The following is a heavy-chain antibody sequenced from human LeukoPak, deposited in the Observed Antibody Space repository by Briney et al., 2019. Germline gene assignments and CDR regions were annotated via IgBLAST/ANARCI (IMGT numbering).Heavy chain of an antibody. CDR1: GGSFSGYY. CDR3: ARSVVVPAAIRNWFEP. J-gene: IGHJ5*02. Sequence: SETLSLTCAVYGGSFSGYYWSWIRQPPGKGLEWIGEINHSGSTNYNPSLKSRVTISVDTSKNQFSLKLSSVTAADTAVYYCARSVVVPAAIRNWFEPWGQGTLVTVSS. CDR2: INHSGST. D-gene: IGHD2-2*02. V-gene: IGHV4-34*01.